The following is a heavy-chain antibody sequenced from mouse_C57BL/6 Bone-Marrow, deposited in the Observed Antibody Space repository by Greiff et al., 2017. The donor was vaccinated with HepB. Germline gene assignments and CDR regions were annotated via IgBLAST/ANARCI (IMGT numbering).Heavy chain of an antibody. J-gene: IGHJ3*01. Sequence: QVQLQQSGAELARPGASVKLSCKASGYTFTSYGISWVKQRTGQGLEWIGEIYPRSGNTYYNEKFKGKATLTADKSSSTAYMDLRSLTSEDSAVYLCARYSSYVGWFAYWGQGTLVTVSA. V-gene: IGHV1-81*01. CDR2: IYPRSGNT. CDR3: ARYSSYVGWFAY. D-gene: IGHD1-1*01. CDR1: GYTFTSYG.